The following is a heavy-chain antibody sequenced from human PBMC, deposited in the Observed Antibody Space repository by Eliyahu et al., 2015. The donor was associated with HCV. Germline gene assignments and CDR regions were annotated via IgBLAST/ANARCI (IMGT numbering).Heavy chain of an antibody. CDR1: GFAFTGXS. Sequence: EVQLLESGGGLVQPGGSLRLXCAASGFAFTGXSMXWVRPAPGKGLEXVSSIXATDGTTYHADSVKGRFTISRDNVKNTLYLQMNSLRAEDTAIYFCAKDWESMVVTALRGWFDPWGQGTLVTVSS. CDR3: AKDWESMVVTALRGWFDP. J-gene: IGHJ5*02. D-gene: IGHD2-21*02. CDR2: IXATDGTT. V-gene: IGHV3-23*01.